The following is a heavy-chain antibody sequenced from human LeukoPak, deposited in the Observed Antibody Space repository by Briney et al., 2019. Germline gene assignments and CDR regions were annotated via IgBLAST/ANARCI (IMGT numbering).Heavy chain of an antibody. D-gene: IGHD1-26*01. J-gene: IGHJ4*02. CDR3: ARVVGSGSYYTLGY. V-gene: IGHV3-74*03. CDR2: INSDGGST. Sequence: PGGSLRLSCAASGFTFSSYYMHWVRQVPGKGLVWVSRINSDGGSTTYADSVKGRFTISRDNAKNTLYLQMNSLRAEDTAVYYCARVVGSGSYYTLGYWGQGTLVTVSS. CDR1: GFTFSSYY.